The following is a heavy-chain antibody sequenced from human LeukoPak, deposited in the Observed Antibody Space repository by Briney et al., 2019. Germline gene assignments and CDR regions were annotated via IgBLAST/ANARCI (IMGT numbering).Heavy chain of an antibody. Sequence: SETLSLTCTVSGGSISSYYWSWIRQPPGKGLEWIGYIYHSGNTNYNPSLKSRVTISVDTSKNQFSLKLTSVTAADTAVYHCARALRGYYMDVWGKGTTVTVSS. V-gene: IGHV4-59*01. CDR3: ARALRGYYMDV. D-gene: IGHD3-10*01. CDR2: IYHSGNT. J-gene: IGHJ6*03. CDR1: GGSISSYY.